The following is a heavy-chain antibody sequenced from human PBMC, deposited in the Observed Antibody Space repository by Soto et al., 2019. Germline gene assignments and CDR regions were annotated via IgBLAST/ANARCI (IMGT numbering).Heavy chain of an antibody. CDR3: ARLSTSAGRRELAC. CDR1: GFSLSSYW. D-gene: IGHD1-26*01. CDR2: MNQDGSES. Sequence: EVQLVESGGVLVQPGGSLRLSCAASGFSLSSYWMSWVRQAPGKGLEWVANMNQDGSESDYVGSLKGRFTFTRDNAKNSLYLPMTSLRAEDTAVYYCARLSTSAGRRELACWGQGTLVTVSS. V-gene: IGHV3-7*01. J-gene: IGHJ4*02.